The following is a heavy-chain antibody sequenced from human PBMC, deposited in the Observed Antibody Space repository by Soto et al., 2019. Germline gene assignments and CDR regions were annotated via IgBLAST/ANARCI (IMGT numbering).Heavy chain of an antibody. CDR3: ARVVGALGHWFDP. Sequence: GASVKVSCKASGYTFTSNGISWVRQAPGQGPEWMGRISAYNGNTNYAQKLQGRVTMTTDTSTSTAYMELRSLRSDDTAVYYCARVVGALGHWFDPWGQGTLVTVPQ. D-gene: IGHD1-26*01. J-gene: IGHJ5*02. CDR1: GYTFTSNG. V-gene: IGHV1-18*01. CDR2: ISAYNGNT.